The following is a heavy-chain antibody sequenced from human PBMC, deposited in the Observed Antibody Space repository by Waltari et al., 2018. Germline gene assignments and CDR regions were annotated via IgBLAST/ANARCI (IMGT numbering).Heavy chain of an antibody. V-gene: IGHV1-24*01. CDR3: ATAGGSYTLGAFDI. J-gene: IGHJ3*02. CDR2: FDPEDGET. Sequence: QVQLVQSGAEVKKPGASVQVSCKVSGYTLPELSMPWVRQAPGKGLEWMGGFDPEDGETIYAQKFQGRVTMTEDTSTDTAYMELSSLRSEDTAVYYCATAGGSYTLGAFDIWGQGTMVTVSS. CDR1: GYTLPELS. D-gene: IGHD1-26*01.